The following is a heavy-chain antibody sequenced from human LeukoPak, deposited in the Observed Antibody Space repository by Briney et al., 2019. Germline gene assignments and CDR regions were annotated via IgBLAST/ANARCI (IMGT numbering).Heavy chain of an antibody. J-gene: IGHJ1*01. V-gene: IGHV3-53*04. Sequence: PGGSLRLSCAASGVAVSNNYMSWVRQAPGKGLEWVSIIYGGGSTYYAGSVNGRFTISRHNSKNTLFLQMNSLRTEDTAVYYCARAYDSSGYWPEYFHHWGQGTLVTVSS. CDR3: ARAYDSSGYWPEYFHH. CDR1: GVAVSNNY. D-gene: IGHD3-22*01. CDR2: IYGGGST.